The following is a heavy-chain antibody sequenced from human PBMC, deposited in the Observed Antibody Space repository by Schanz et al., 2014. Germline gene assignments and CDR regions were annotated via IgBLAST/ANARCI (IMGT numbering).Heavy chain of an antibody. V-gene: IGHV1-18*01. CDR1: GYIFGSHG. CDR3: ARVHIATYHYNSPGAFDI. Sequence: QLMQSGSEVRKPGASVKVSCKASGYIFGSHGMTWVRQAPGQGPELMGWINAHTGNTQYAQKFQGRVYMTRDTVTTSVHLELTRLRSDDTAIYYCARVHIATYHYNSPGAFDIWVRWPRVTASS. CDR2: INAHTGNT. D-gene: IGHD3-10*01. J-gene: IGHJ3*02.